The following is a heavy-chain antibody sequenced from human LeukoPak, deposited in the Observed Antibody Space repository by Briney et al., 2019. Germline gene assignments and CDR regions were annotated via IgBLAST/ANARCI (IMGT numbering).Heavy chain of an antibody. CDR1: GFTFSNYW. D-gene: IGHD6-13*01. Sequence: GGSLRLSCGASGFTFSNYWMSWVRQAPGEGLEWVANIKQDGSENSFVDSVKGRFTVSRDNAKNSLYLQMNSLRVEDTGVYYCATARSAANGYWGQGTLVTVSS. J-gene: IGHJ4*02. CDR2: IKQDGSEN. V-gene: IGHV3-7*01. CDR3: ATARSAANGY.